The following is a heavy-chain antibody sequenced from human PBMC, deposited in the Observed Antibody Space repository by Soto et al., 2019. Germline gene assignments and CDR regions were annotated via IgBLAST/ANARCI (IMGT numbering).Heavy chain of an antibody. CDR1: GGSISSSSYY. CDR3: ARHEVNSSSWYLYYYYGMDV. D-gene: IGHD6-13*01. Sequence: SETLSLTCTVSGGSISSSSYYWGWIRQPPGKGLEWIGSIYYSGSTYYNPSLKSRVTISVDTSKNQFSLKLSSVTAADTAVYYCARHEVNSSSWYLYYYYGMDVWGQGTTVTVS. V-gene: IGHV4-39*01. CDR2: IYYSGST. J-gene: IGHJ6*02.